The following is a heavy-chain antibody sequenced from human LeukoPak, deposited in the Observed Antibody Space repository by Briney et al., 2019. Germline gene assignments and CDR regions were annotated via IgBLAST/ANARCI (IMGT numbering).Heavy chain of an antibody. V-gene: IGHV3-53*01. Sequence: GGSLRLSCAASGFTVSSNYMGGVREGPGEGLERGSGIYSGGSAYYADSVKGRVIIYRYNSKNTLYLQMNSLRAEDTAVYYCAKFALRYCSGGSCHPFAYWGQGTLVTVSS. CDR2: IYSGGSA. J-gene: IGHJ4*02. CDR3: AKFALRYCSGGSCHPFAY. CDR1: GFTVSSNY. D-gene: IGHD2-15*01.